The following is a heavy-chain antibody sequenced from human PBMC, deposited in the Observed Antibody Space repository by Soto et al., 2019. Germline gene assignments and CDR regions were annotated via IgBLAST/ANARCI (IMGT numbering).Heavy chain of an antibody. V-gene: IGHV1-8*01. CDR3: ARTLYGDTVDY. D-gene: IGHD4-17*01. CDR2: MTPNSGKT. J-gene: IGHJ4*02. Sequence: QVQLVQSGAEVKKPGASVKVSCKASGYTFTSYDINWVRQATGQGLVWMGWMTPNSGKTGYAQKFQGRVTMPRNTFISTVYTELSSLRSEATAVYYCARTLYGDTVDYWAPGTLVTVSS. CDR1: GYTFTSYD.